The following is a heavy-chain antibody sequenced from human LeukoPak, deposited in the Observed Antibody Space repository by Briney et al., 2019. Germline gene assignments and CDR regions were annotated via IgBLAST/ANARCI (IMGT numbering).Heavy chain of an antibody. D-gene: IGHD6-13*01. CDR2: INPSGGST. CDR3: AREESSSWPDYYYYYGMDV. Sequence: ASVKVSCKASGYTFTSYYMHWVRQAPGQGLEWMGIINPSGGSTSYAQKFQGRVTMTRDTSTSTVYMELSSLRSEDTAVYYCAREESSSWPDYYYYYGMDVWGQGTTVTVSS. V-gene: IGHV1-46*01. J-gene: IGHJ6*02. CDR1: GYTFTSYY.